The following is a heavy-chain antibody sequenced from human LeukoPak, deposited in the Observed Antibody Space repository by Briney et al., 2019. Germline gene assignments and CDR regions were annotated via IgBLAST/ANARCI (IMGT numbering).Heavy chain of an antibody. CDR3: VRDFCSGGSCYSRFDY. CDR1: GYTFTGYY. V-gene: IGHV1-2*02. J-gene: IGHJ4*02. D-gene: IGHD2-15*01. CDR2: INPNSGGT. Sequence: ASVKVSCKASGYTFTGYYMHWVRQAPGQGLEWMGWINPNSGGTNYAQKFQGRVTMTRDTSISTAYMELSRLRSDDTAVYYCVRDFCSGGSCYSRFDYWGQGTLVTVSS.